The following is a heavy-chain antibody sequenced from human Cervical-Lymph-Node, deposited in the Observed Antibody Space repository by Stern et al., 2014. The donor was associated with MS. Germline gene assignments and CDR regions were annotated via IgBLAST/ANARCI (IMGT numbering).Heavy chain of an antibody. Sequence: QVQLQQSGPGLVKPSQTLSLTCAISGDSVSSTSAAWHWIRQSPSRGLEWLGRTYYRSMWHNDYAVSVKSRITINPDTSKNQFSLQLNSVTPEDTAVYYCARYGDSLWPGVFDYWGQGTLVTVSS. D-gene: IGHD3-10*01. CDR3: ARYGDSLWPGVFDY. CDR1: GDSVSSTSAA. J-gene: IGHJ4*02. V-gene: IGHV6-1*01. CDR2: TYYRSMWHN.